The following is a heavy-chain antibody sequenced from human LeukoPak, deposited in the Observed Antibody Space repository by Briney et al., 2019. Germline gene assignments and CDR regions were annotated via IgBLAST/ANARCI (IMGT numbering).Heavy chain of an antibody. J-gene: IGHJ4*02. Sequence: AGGSLRLSCAASGFTFSSYSMNWVRQAPGKGLEWVSSISSSSSYIYYADSVKGRFTISRDNAKNSLYLQMNSLRAEDTAVYYCARGARTGDGYIDYWGQGTLVTVSS. CDR3: ARGARTGDGYIDY. CDR2: ISSSSSYI. D-gene: IGHD1-1*01. V-gene: IGHV3-21*01. CDR1: GFTFSSYS.